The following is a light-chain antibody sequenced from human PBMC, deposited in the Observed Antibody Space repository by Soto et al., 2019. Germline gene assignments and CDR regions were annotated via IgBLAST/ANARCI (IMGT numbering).Light chain of an antibody. Sequence: QSVLTQPRSVSAPPGRSVTISCTGTSSDVGRYDYVSWYQQHPGKAPKLIVYDVTERPSGVPDRFSGSKSGNTASLTISGLQAEDEADYSCCSFAGSYSYVFGTGTKVTVL. CDR1: SSDVGRYDY. V-gene: IGLV2-11*01. CDR3: CSFAGSYSYV. CDR2: DVT. J-gene: IGLJ1*01.